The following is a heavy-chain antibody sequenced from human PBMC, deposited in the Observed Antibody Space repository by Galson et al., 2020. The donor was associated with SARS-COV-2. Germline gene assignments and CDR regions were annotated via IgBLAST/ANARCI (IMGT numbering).Heavy chain of an antibody. J-gene: IGHJ6*02. CDR2: INSDGSST. D-gene: IGHD7-27*01. V-gene: IGHV3-74*01. Sequence: GGSLRLSCAASGFTFSSYWMHWVRQAPGKGLVWVSRINSDGSSTSYADSVKGRFTISRDNAKNTLYLQMNSLRAEDTAVYYCARVQSRGWGMGVYYYYYGMDVWGQGTTVTVSS. CDR1: GFTFSSYW. CDR3: ARVQSRGWGMGVYYYYYGMDV.